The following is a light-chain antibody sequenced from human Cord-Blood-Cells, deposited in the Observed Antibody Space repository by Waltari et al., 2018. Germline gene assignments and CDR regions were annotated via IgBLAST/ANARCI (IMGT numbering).Light chain of an antibody. CDR3: QAWDSSTVV. Sequence: SYELTQPPSVSVSPGQTASITCSGGKLGDKYACWYQQKPGQSHVLVIYKDSKRPSGIPVRFSGSNSGNTATLTISGTQAMDEADYYCQAWDSSTVVFGGGTKLTVL. J-gene: IGLJ2*01. CDR1: KLGDKY. CDR2: KDS. V-gene: IGLV3-1*01.